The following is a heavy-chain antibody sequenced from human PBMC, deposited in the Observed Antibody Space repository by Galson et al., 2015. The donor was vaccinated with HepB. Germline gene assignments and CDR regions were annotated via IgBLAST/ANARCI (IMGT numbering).Heavy chain of an antibody. J-gene: IGHJ4*02. CDR1: GVSVSSGVYP. V-gene: IGHV4-39*01. CDR2: VFYGGNI. CDR3: ARPTFQSAYFDL. D-gene: IGHD2-21*01. Sequence: ETLSLTCTVSGVSVSSGVYPWAWIRQSPEKGLEWIGTVFYGGNIHYSASLKSRVTMSVDTSKHQISLKLSSVTAADAAVYYCARPTFQSAYFDLWGQGTLVTVSS.